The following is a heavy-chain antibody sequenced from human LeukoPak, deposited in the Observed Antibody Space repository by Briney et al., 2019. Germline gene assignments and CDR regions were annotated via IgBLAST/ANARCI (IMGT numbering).Heavy chain of an antibody. Sequence: ASVAVSCKASGYTFTGYYMHWVRQAPGQGLEWMGWINPNSGGTNYAQKFQGRVTMTRDTSISTAYMELSRLRSDDTAVYYCARGGIAARRNWFDPWGQGTLVTVSS. J-gene: IGHJ5*02. CDR2: INPNSGGT. V-gene: IGHV1-2*02. CDR1: GYTFTGYY. D-gene: IGHD6-6*01. CDR3: ARGGIAARRNWFDP.